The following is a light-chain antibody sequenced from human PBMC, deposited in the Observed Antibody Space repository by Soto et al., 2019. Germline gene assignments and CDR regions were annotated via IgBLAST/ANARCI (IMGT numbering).Light chain of an antibody. CDR1: QSVSGC. CDR2: YAS. V-gene: IGKV3-11*01. CDR3: HQYDSWT. J-gene: IGKJ1*01. Sequence: EIVLTQSPATLSLSPGERATLSCRASQSVSGCLAWYQQKPGQAPRLLIYYASNRATGIPARFSGSGSGTDFTLTISRLEPEDFAVYYCHQYDSWTFGQGTKVDIK.